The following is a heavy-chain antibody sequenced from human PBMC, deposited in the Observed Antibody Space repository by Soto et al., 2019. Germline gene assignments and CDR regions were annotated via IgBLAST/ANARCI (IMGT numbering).Heavy chain of an antibody. CDR1: AGDWSRYE. Sequence: VKVPWNACAGDWSRYERNWVRQATGQGLEWMGWMNPNSGNTGYAQKFQGRVTMTRNTSIMTAYMELSSLRSEEPPVYSCAPLNPPVVTSAFDIWGQGTMVSV. V-gene: IGHV1-8*01. D-gene: IGHD2-21*02. CDR3: APLNPPVVTSAFDI. CDR2: MNPNSGNT. J-gene: IGHJ3*02.